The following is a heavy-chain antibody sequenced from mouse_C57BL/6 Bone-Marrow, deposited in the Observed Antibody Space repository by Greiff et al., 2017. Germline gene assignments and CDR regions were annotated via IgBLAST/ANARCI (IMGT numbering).Heavy chain of an antibody. J-gene: IGHJ4*01. CDR3: TTETTVVAPYYAMDY. CDR2: IDPENGDT. CDR1: GFNIKDDY. D-gene: IGHD1-1*01. V-gene: IGHV14-4*01. Sequence: VQLQQSGAELVRPGASVKLSCTASGFNIKDDYMHWVKQRPEQGLEWIGWIDPENGDTEYDSKFQGKATITADTSSNTAYLQLNSLTSEDTAVYYGTTETTVVAPYYAMDYWGQGTSVTVSS.